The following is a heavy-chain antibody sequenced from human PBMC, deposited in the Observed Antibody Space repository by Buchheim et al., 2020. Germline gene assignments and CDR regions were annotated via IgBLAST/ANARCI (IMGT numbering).Heavy chain of an antibody. CDR3: ARKGMAVPGRRYFDV. Sequence: QVQLVQSGAEVKKPGASVKVSCKASGYTFTSYDMNWVRQAPGQGLEWMGWMNPNSGNTGYVQNFQGRVTMTRDTSISTAYMELSSLRSEDTAVYFCARKGMAVPGRRYFDVWGRGTL. CDR2: MNPNSGNT. V-gene: IGHV1-8*01. J-gene: IGHJ2*01. D-gene: IGHD6-19*01. CDR1: GYTFTSYD.